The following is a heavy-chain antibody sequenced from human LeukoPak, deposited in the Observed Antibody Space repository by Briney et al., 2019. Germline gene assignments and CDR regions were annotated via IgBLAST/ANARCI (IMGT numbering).Heavy chain of an antibody. CDR1: GGSISSSNW. D-gene: IGHD6-13*01. V-gene: IGHV4-4*02. Sequence: SETLSLTCAVSGGSISSSNWWSWVRQPPGKGLEWIGEIYHSGSTNYNPSLKSRVTISVDKSKNQFSLKLSSVTAADTAVYYCAVRYSSSWYGLIDYWGQGTLVTVSS. CDR3: AVRYSSSWYGLIDY. CDR2: IYHSGST. J-gene: IGHJ4*02.